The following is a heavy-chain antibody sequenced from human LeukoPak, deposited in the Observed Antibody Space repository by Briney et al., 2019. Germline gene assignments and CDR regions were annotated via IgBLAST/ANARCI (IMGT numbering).Heavy chain of an antibody. J-gene: IGHJ6*02. Sequence: SVKVSCKASGGTFSSYAISWVRQAPGQGLEWMGGIIPIFGTANYAQKLQGRVTMTTDTPTSRAHMELRSLRSDDTAVYYCARVWVSAWPLYKYYYGMDVWGQGTTVAVSS. CDR1: GGTFSSYA. D-gene: IGHD6-19*01. CDR3: ARVWVSAWPLYKYYYGMDV. V-gene: IGHV1-69*05. CDR2: IIPIFGTA.